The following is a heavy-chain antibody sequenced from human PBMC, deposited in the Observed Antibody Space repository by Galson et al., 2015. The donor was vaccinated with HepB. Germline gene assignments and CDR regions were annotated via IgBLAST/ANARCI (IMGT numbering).Heavy chain of an antibody. J-gene: IGHJ4*02. D-gene: IGHD6-6*01. V-gene: IGHV3-21*04. CDR1: GFAFSSYS. CDR3: AKASYSSSPFGDYYFDY. Sequence: SLRLSCAASGFAFSSYSMNWVRQAPGKGLEWVSSISSSSSYICYADSVKGRFTISRDNAKNSLYLQMNSLRAEDTAVYYCAKASYSSSPFGDYYFDYWGQGTLVTVSS. CDR2: ISSSSSYI.